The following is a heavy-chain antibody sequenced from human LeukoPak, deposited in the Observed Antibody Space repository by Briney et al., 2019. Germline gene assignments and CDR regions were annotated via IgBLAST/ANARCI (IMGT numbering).Heavy chain of an antibody. V-gene: IGHV3-23*01. D-gene: IGHD2-2*01. CDR2: ISGSGGNT. J-gene: IGHJ6*02. CDR1: GFTFSSYA. CDR3: AKGRYCDSTTCAYHGLDV. Sequence: PGGSLRLSCAASGFTFSSYAMSWVRQAPGKGLEWISTISGSGGNTYHADSVKGRFTISRDNSKNTLSLQVNSLSAEDTAVYYCAKGRYCDSTTCAYHGLDVWGQGTTVTVSS.